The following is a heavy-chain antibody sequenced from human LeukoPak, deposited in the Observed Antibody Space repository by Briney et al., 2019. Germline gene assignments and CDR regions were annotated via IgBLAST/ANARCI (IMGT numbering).Heavy chain of an antibody. Sequence: QPGGSLRLSCAASGFTFSSYAMSWVRQAPGKGLEWVSAISGSGGSTYYADSVKGRFTISRDNSKNTLYLQMNSLRAEDTAVYYCARIFNTVTSVELDYWGQGTLVTVSS. D-gene: IGHD4-17*01. CDR3: ARIFNTVTSVELDY. V-gene: IGHV3-23*01. CDR2: ISGSGGST. CDR1: GFTFSSYA. J-gene: IGHJ4*02.